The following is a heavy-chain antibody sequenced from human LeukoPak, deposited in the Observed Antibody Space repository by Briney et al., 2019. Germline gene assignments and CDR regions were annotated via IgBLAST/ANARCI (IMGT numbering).Heavy chain of an antibody. Sequence: GGSLRLSCAASGFTFSSYSMNWVRQAPGKGLKWVSSISSSSSYIYYAGSVKGRFTISRDNAKNSLYLQMNSLRAEDTAVYYCARGGIYRTLDVWGQGTTVTVSS. D-gene: IGHD5-12*01. CDR2: ISSSSSYI. V-gene: IGHV3-21*01. J-gene: IGHJ6*02. CDR3: ARGGIYRTLDV. CDR1: GFTFSSYS.